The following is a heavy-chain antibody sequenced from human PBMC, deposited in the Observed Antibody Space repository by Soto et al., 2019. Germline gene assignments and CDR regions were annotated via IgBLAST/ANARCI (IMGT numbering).Heavy chain of an antibody. D-gene: IGHD6-13*01. Sequence: QVQLVESGGGVVQPGRSLRLSCAASGFTFSSYGMHWVRQAPGKGLEWVAIISYDGSNKYYADSVKGRFTISRDNSKNTLYLQMNSLRAADTAVYYCAKDLGWYSSTWFSSNNGMDVWGQGTTVTVS. CDR1: GFTFSSYG. CDR3: AKDLGWYSSTWFSSNNGMDV. CDR2: ISYDGSNK. V-gene: IGHV3-30*18. J-gene: IGHJ6*02.